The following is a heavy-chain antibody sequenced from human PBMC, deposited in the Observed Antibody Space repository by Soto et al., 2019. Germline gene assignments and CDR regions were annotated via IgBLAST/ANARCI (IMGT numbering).Heavy chain of an antibody. CDR1: GFSLSTRGGG. CDR3: SHTKVTDCLGSHFDF. CDR2: IDWDDDK. Sequence: QITVKESGPTLVKATQSLTLTCTFSGFSLSTRGGGVGWIRQPPGKALEWLAGIDWDDDKSYSPSLKNRLTITTDTSENQVALTMMNMDPVDTANSVCSHTKVTDCLGSHFDFWGQGTLVTVSS. J-gene: IGHJ4*02. D-gene: IGHD2-21*02. V-gene: IGHV2-5*02.